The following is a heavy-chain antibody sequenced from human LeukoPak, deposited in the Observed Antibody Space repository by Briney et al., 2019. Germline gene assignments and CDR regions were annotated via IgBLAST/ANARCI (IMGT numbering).Heavy chain of an antibody. J-gene: IGHJ4*02. CDR3: ARSHDHLWGNYPDY. CDR1: GGSIDSTNW. D-gene: IGHD3-16*02. V-gene: IGHV4/OR15-8*01. CDR2: IHHDGRI. Sequence: LETLSLTCDVSGGSIDSTNWWNWVRQPPGKGLEWIGEIHHDGRINYNPSLKSRVTLSVDKSKNQFSLRLNSVTAADTAMYYCARSHDHLWGNYPDYWGQGTLVTVSS.